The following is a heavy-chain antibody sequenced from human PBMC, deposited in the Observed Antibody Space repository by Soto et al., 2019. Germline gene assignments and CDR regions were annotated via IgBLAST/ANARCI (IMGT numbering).Heavy chain of an antibody. V-gene: IGHV1-2*04. Sequence: SVKVSCKASGYTFTGYYMHWVRQAPGQGLEWMGWINPNSGGTNYAQKFQGWVTMTRDTSISTAYMELSRLRSDDTAVYYCARGRKGAYYDFWSGYYTPYYYYGMDVWGQGTTVTVSS. CDR2: INPNSGGT. CDR1: GYTFTGYY. D-gene: IGHD3-3*01. CDR3: ARGRKGAYYDFWSGYYTPYYYYGMDV. J-gene: IGHJ6*02.